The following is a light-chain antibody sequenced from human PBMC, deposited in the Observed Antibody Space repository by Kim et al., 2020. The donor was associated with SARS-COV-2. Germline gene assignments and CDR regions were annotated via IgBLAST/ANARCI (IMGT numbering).Light chain of an antibody. CDR2: KAS. CDR3: QQYNSYPYT. J-gene: IGKJ2*01. CDR1: QGVRSW. V-gene: IGKV1-5*03. Sequence: SASVGDSVTITCRASQGVRSWLAWYQQKPGKAPKLLICKASSLEGGVPSRFSGSGSGTEFTLTINSLQPDDLATYYCQQYNSYPYTFGQGTKLEI.